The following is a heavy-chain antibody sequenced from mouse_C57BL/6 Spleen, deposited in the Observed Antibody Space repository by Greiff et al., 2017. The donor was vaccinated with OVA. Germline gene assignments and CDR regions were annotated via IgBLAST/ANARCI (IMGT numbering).Heavy chain of an antibody. CDR1: GFSLTSYA. CDR3: ARAYYSNYDYYAMDY. J-gene: IGHJ4*01. CDR2: IWTGGGT. Sequence: VKLVESGPGLVAPSQSLSITCTVSGFSLTSYAISWVRQPPGKGLEWLGVIWTGGGTNYNSALKSRLSISKDNSKSQVFLKMNSLQTDDTARYYCARAYYSNYDYYAMDYWGQGTSATVSS. V-gene: IGHV2-9-1*01. D-gene: IGHD2-5*01.